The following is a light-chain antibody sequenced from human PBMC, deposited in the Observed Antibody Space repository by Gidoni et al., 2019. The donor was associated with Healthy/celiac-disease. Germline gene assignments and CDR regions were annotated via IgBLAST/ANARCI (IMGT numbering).Light chain of an antibody. Sequence: DIVMTQSPLSLPVTPGEPASISCRSSQSLLHSNGYNYLDWYLQKPGQSPQLLIYLGSNRASGVPDRFSVSGSGTDFTLKISRVEAEDVGVYYCMQALQTPLITFGPGTKVDIK. CDR1: QSLLHSNGYNY. V-gene: IGKV2-28*01. J-gene: IGKJ3*01. CDR2: LGS. CDR3: MQALQTPLIT.